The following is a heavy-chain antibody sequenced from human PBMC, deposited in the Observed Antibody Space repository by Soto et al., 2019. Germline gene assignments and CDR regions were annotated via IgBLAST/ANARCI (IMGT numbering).Heavy chain of an antibody. D-gene: IGHD6-6*01. J-gene: IGHJ4*02. Sequence: GESLKISCKGSGYSFTSYWISWVRQMPGKGLEWMGRIDPSDSYTNYSPSFQGHVTISADKSISTAYLQWSSLKASDTAMYYCARLVGVRRTAARPRDYWGQGTQVTVSS. CDR2: IDPSDSYT. CDR3: ARLVGVRRTAARPRDY. V-gene: IGHV5-10-1*01. CDR1: GYSFTSYW.